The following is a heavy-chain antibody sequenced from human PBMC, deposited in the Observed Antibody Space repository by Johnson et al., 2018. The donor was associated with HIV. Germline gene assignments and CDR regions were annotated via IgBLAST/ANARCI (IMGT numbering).Heavy chain of an antibody. CDR2: IQSESDGGTT. V-gene: IGHV3-15*01. Sequence: VQLVESGGGLVKPGGSLRLSCAASGFTFSNAWMSWVRQAPGKGLEWIGRIQSESDGGTTDYPTPVKGRFTISRDDSKNMLYLQMNSLKIEDTAVYYCSTGEIVVVAGASLLPLHDAFDIWGQGTMVTVSS. J-gene: IGHJ3*02. CDR3: STGEIVVVAGASLLPLHDAFDI. CDR1: GFTFSNAW. D-gene: IGHD2-15*01.